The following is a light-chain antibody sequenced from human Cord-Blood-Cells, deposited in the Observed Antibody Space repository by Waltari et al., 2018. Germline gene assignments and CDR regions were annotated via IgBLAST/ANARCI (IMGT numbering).Light chain of an antibody. CDR1: QSISSW. CDR3: QQYNSYSS. CDR2: NAS. J-gene: IGKJ2*03. Sequence: DIQMTQSPSPLSAPVGDRVNITCRASQSISSWLAWYQQKPGKGPKLLIYNASSLESGVPSRFSVSGSGTEFTLTISSLQPYDFATYYCQQYNSYSSFGQGTKLEIK. V-gene: IGKV1-5*03.